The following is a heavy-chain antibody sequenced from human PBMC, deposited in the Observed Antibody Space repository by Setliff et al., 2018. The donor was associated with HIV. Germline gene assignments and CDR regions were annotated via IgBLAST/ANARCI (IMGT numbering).Heavy chain of an antibody. J-gene: IGHJ2*01. Sequence: SETLSLTCAVYGGSFSGYYWSWIRQPPGKGLEWIGEINHSGSTKYNPSLKSRVTISVDKSKNQFSLTLTSVTAADTAVYYCARGAEYPNWYFDLWGRGTLVTVSS. CDR1: GGSFSGYY. CDR2: INHSGST. V-gene: IGHV4-34*01. CDR3: ARGAEYPNWYFDL.